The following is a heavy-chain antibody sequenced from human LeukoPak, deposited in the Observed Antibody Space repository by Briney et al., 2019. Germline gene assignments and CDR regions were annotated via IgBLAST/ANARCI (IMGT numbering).Heavy chain of an antibody. CDR1: GFTFSSYA. CDR2: IPSSGDGT. CDR3: ARRTSGAFDF. V-gene: IGHV3-23*01. J-gene: IGHJ4*02. Sequence: PGESLRLSCAASGFTFSSYAMSWIRQAPGKGLEWVSSIPSSGDGTYYADSVKGRFTISRDNSKNMLYLQMNSLRAEDTAVYYCARRTSGAFDFWDQGTLVTVSS. D-gene: IGHD5-12*01.